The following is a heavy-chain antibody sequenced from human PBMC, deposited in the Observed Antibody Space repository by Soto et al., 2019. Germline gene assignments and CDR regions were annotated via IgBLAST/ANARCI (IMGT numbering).Heavy chain of an antibody. CDR1: GFTFSSYG. Sequence: GGSLRLSCAASGFTFSSYGMHWVRQAPGKGLEWVAVISYDGSNKYYADSVKGRFTISRDNSKNTLYLQMNSLRAEDTAVYYCAKDKLSRYYGSGSPTYGMDVWGQGTTVTVSS. CDR3: AKDKLSRYYGSGSPTYGMDV. V-gene: IGHV3-30*18. J-gene: IGHJ6*02. CDR2: ISYDGSNK. D-gene: IGHD3-10*01.